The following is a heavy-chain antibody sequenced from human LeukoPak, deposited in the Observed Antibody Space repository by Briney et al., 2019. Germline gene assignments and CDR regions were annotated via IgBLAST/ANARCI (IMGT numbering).Heavy chain of an antibody. Sequence: GASVKVSCKASGYTFTAYGISWLRQAPGQRPEWLAWISPYTGDTKYAEALGGRLTVTRDTSTITVFMQLRSLRSDDTALYFCGRDQGSRHYPRYFDLWGRGTLVTVAS. CDR3: GRDQGSRHYPRYFDL. J-gene: IGHJ2*01. D-gene: IGHD3-3*01. CDR1: GYTFTAYG. CDR2: ISPYTGDT. V-gene: IGHV1-18*01.